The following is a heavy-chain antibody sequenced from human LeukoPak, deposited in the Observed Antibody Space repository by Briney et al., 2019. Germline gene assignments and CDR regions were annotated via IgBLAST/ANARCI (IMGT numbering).Heavy chain of an antibody. CDR1: GGSISSGDYY. CDR3: ARDGPIFGDNWFDP. CDR2: IYYSGST. V-gene: IGHV4-30-4*01. D-gene: IGHD3-3*01. J-gene: IGHJ5*02. Sequence: PSQTLSLTCTVSGGSISSGDYYWSWIRQPPGKGLEWIGYIYYSGSTYYNPSLKSRVTISVDTSKNQFSLKLSSVTAADTAVYYCARDGPIFGDNWFDPWGQGTLVTVSS.